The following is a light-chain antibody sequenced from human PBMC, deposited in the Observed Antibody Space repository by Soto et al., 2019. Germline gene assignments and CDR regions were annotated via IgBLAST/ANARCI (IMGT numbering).Light chain of an antibody. CDR3: QQYSSY. J-gene: IGKJ4*01. CDR1: QNINGW. V-gene: IGKV1-5*01. CDR2: QVS. Sequence: DIQMTQSPSTLSASVGDRVTITCRASQNINGWLAWYQQKAGKAPKVLISQVSNLESGVPSRFSGSGSGTEFTLTITRLQPNDSATYYCQQYSSYFGGGTKVEIK.